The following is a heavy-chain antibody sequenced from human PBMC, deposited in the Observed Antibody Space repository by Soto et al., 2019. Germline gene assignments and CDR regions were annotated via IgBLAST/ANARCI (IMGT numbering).Heavy chain of an antibody. D-gene: IGHD5-18*01. Sequence: QAHLVESGGGVVQPGRSLRLSCAASGFTFTSYGMHWVRQAPGTRLEWVAVISYDGGLQHYADSVKGRFTISRDNSKNMVLLQMSSLRAEDTAVYYCVSARGYGHASVPYSWGQGTLVSVSS. V-gene: IGHV3-30*03. CDR3: VSARGYGHASVPYS. J-gene: IGHJ4*02. CDR2: ISYDGGLQ. CDR1: GFTFTSYG.